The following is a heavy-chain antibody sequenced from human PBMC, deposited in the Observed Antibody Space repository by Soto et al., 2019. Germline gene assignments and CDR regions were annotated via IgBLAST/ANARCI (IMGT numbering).Heavy chain of an antibody. CDR1: GGSFSGYY. V-gene: IGHV4-34*01. CDR3: ARSSDFWSGYRFDP. J-gene: IGHJ5*02. Sequence: SETLSLTCAVYGGSFSGYYWSWIRQPPGKGLEWIGEINHSGSTNYNPSLKSRVTISVDTSKNQFSLKLSSVTAADTAVYYCARSSDFWSGYRFDPWGQGTLVTVSS. D-gene: IGHD3-3*01. CDR2: INHSGST.